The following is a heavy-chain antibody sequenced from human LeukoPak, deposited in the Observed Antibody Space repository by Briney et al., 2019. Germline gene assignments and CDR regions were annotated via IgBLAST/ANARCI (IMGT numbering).Heavy chain of an antibody. CDR1: GGSFSGYY. V-gene: IGHV4-34*01. CDR2: INHSGST. Sequence: PSETLSLTCAVYGGSFSGYYWSWIRQPPGKGLGWIGEINHSGSTNYNPSLKSRVTISVDTSKNQFSLKLSSVTAADTAVYYCARHKQQWLVFRLQTYYFDYWGQGTLVTVSS. CDR3: ARHKQQWLVFRLQTYYFDY. D-gene: IGHD6-19*01. J-gene: IGHJ4*02.